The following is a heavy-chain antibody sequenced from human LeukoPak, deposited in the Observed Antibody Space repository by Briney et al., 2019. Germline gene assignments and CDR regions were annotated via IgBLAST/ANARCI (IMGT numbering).Heavy chain of an antibody. CDR3: ARGRITIFGVVIIATNPLDY. D-gene: IGHD3-3*01. Sequence: SETLSLTCTVSGGSISSGDYYWSWIRQPPGKGLEWIGYVYYSGSTYYNPSLKSRVTISVDTSKNQFSLELSSVAATDTAVYYCARGRITIFGVVIIATNPLDYWGQGTLVTVSS. V-gene: IGHV4-30-4*08. J-gene: IGHJ4*02. CDR2: VYYSGST. CDR1: GGSISSGDYY.